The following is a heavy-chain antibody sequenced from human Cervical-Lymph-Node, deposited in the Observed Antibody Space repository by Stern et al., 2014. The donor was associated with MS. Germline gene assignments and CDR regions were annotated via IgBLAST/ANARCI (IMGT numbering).Heavy chain of an antibody. CDR1: GFTFSDYA. CDR2: ISLSGGST. Sequence: EVQLEESGGGLVQPGGSLRLSCAASGFTFSDYAMSWVRQAPGKGLEGVSTISLSGGSTFYADSVQGRFTISRDNSKNTLYLQMNSLRAEDTAVYYCAKDRELVVVTFDSWGQGTLVTVSS. D-gene: IGHD2-15*01. CDR3: AKDRELVVVTFDS. J-gene: IGHJ4*02. V-gene: IGHV3-23*04.